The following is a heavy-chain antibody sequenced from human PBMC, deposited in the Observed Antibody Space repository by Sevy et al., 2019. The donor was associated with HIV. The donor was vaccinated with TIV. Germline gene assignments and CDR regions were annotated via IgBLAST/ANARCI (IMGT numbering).Heavy chain of an antibody. D-gene: IGHD3-3*01. Sequence: GGSLRLSCAASGFTFSNYYMHWIRQAPGMGLEWVSYISGTGNTKYYTDSVKGRFTISRDNAKNSLFLQMDSLRVEDTAVYYCARDPTYYDFWSGYYTGWFDPWGQGTLVTVSS. CDR3: ARDPTYYDFWSGYYTGWFDP. CDR2: ISGTGNTK. J-gene: IGHJ5*02. CDR1: GFTFSNYY. V-gene: IGHV3-11*01.